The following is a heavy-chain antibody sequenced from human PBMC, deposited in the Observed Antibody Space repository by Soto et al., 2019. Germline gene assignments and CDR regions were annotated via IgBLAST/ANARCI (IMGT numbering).Heavy chain of an antibody. CDR1: GGTFSSYA. J-gene: IGHJ3*02. D-gene: IGHD3-22*01. Sequence: SVKVSCKASGGTFSSYAISWVRQAPGQGLEWMGGIIPIFGTANYAQKFQGRVTITADESTSTAYMELSSLRSEDTAVYYCARAPVGDYYDSSGYYPGAFDIWGQGTMVTVS. CDR2: IIPIFGTA. V-gene: IGHV1-69*13. CDR3: ARAPVGDYYDSSGYYPGAFDI.